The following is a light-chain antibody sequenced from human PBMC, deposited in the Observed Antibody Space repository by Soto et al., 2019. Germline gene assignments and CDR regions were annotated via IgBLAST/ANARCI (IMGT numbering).Light chain of an antibody. Sequence: QSVLTQPASVSGSPGQSITISCTGTSSDVGGYNYVSWYQQHPGKAPKLMIFDVNNRPSGVSNRFSGSKSDNTASLTISGLQAEDEAHYYCCSYTSSSTYVFGTGTKLTVL. CDR1: SSDVGGYNY. CDR2: DVN. V-gene: IGLV2-14*01. J-gene: IGLJ1*01. CDR3: CSYTSSSTYV.